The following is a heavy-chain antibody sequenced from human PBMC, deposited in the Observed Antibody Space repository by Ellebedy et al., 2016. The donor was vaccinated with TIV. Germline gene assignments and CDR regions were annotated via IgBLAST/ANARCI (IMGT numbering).Heavy chain of an antibody. CDR2: ISSSGSTI. CDR1: VFTFSDYY. D-gene: IGHD3-9*01. Sequence: GESLKISCAASVFTFSDYYMSWIRQAPGKGLEWVSYISSSGSTIYYADSVKGRFTISRDNAKNSLYLQMNSLSAEDTAVYFCARDRIRYFDLLSPMDVWGKGTTVTVSS. CDR3: ARDRIRYFDLLSPMDV. J-gene: IGHJ6*03. V-gene: IGHV3-11*01.